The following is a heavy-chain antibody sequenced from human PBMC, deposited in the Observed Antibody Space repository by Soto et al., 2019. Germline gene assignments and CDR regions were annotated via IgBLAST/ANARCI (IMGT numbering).Heavy chain of an antibody. CDR3: AMGGINWFDH. Sequence: QVQLHESGPGLVKPSETLALTCTVSVCAISSYYWSWIRQAAGKGLELIERIYTSGSTYYNPSLKIRLTTSVHTYKNQFSLKLSSVTAADTAVYYCAMGGINWFDHWGQGTQVTVSS. J-gene: IGHJ5*02. CDR2: IYTSGST. D-gene: IGHD1-26*01. V-gene: IGHV4-4*07. CDR1: VCAISSYY.